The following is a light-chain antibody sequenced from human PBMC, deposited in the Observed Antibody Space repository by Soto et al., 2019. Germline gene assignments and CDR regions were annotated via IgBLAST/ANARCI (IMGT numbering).Light chain of an antibody. CDR3: SAWDDGLYLV. J-gene: IGLJ3*02. V-gene: IGLV1-44*01. Sequence: QSVLTQPPSASGTPGQTITISCSGSNSNIGSHTVNWYQHLPGTAPKLLIYSNDQRPSGVPDRFSGSKSGTSASLAIYGLQSEDEADYYCSAWDDGLYLVFGEGTKLTVL. CDR1: NSNIGSHT. CDR2: SND.